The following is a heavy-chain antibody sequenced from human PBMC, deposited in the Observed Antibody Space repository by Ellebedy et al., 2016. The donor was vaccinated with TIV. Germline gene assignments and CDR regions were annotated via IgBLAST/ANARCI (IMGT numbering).Heavy chain of an antibody. J-gene: IGHJ4*02. CDR1: GGTFGSYA. CDR2: IIPILGIA. CDR3: ARDGTAYSSSWYGDY. V-gene: IGHV1-69*10. Sequence: SVKVSCKASGGTFGSYAISWVRQAPGQGLEWMGGIIPILGIANYAQKFQGRVTITADKSTSTAYMELSSLRSEDTAVYYCARDGTAYSSSWYGDYWGQGTLVTVSS. D-gene: IGHD6-13*01.